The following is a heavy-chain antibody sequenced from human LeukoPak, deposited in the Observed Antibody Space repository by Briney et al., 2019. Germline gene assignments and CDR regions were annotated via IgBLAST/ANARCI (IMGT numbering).Heavy chain of an antibody. D-gene: IGHD3-16*01. CDR1: GGSISSYY. V-gene: IGHV4-59*01. CDR3: ARVSDWGEGDYFDY. CDR2: IYYSGST. J-gene: IGHJ4*02. Sequence: SETLSLTCTVSGGSISSYYWSWIRQPPGKGLEWIGYIYYSGSTNYNPSLKSRVTISVDTSKNQFSLKLSSVTAADTAVYYCARVSDWGEGDYFDYWGQGTLVTVFS.